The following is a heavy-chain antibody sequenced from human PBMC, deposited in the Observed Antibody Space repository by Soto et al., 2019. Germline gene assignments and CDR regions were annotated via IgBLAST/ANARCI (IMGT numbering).Heavy chain of an antibody. CDR1: GYTFTSYA. D-gene: IGHD2-15*01. V-gene: IGHV1-3*01. J-gene: IGHJ3*02. CDR3: ARDTVVVVAATHDAFDI. Sequence: ASVKVSCKASGYTFTSYAMHWVRQAPGQRLEWMGWINAGNGNTKYSQKFQGRVTITRDTSASTAYMELSSLRSEDTAVYYCARDTVVVVAATHDAFDIWGQGTMVTV. CDR2: INAGNGNT.